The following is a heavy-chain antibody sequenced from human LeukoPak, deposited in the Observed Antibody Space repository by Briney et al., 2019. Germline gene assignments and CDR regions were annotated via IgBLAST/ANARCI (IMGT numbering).Heavy chain of an antibody. CDR2: VNPDSGGT. CDR1: GYTFTGYY. Sequence: ASVKVSCKASGYTFTGYYIHWVRQAPGQGLEWVGWVNPDSGGTNYAQKFQGRVTMTRDTSISTAYMELSWLRSDDTAVYYCARAVGTGEYPYFYGMPVGGKGTTVT. J-gene: IGHJ6*04. D-gene: IGHD4-23*01. CDR3: ARAVGTGEYPYFYGMPV. V-gene: IGHV1-2*02.